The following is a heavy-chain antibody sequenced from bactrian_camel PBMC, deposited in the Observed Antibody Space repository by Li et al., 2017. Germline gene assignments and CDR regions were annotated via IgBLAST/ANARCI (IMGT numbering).Heavy chain of an antibody. J-gene: IGHJ4*01. V-gene: IGHV3S6*01. Sequence: HVQLVESGGGSVQAGGSLRLSCAASSLPASTNRIGWFRQAPGKEREEVARIYTDRVYTWYADAVKGRFTISRDNAKNTVYLQMNSLKPEDTAMYYCNTKVGEYMKYGVCMGQRRDYWGQGTQVTVS. CDR2: IYTDRVYT. D-gene: IGHD3*01. CDR1: SLPASTNR. CDR3: NTKVGEYMKYGVCMGQRRDY.